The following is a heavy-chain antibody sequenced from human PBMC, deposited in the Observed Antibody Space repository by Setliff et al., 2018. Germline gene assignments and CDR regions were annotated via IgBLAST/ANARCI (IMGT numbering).Heavy chain of an antibody. V-gene: IGHV4-34*01. D-gene: IGHD6-6*01. CDR3: ARGRNVAARLLDS. CDR2: INHSGST. Sequence: PSETLSLTCAVYGDSLSGYYWSWIRQSPKKGLEWIGEINHSGSTNYNPSLKSRVTMSVDTSKNQFSLKVSSVTAADSAMYYCARGRNVAARLLDSWSQGTRVTVSS. J-gene: IGHJ5*01. CDR1: GDSLSGYY.